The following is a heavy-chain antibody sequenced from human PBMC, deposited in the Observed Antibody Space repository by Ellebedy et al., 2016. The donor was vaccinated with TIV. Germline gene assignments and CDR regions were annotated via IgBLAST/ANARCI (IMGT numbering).Heavy chain of an antibody. CDR3: ARGGFWSFQD. V-gene: IGHV3-53*01. J-gene: IGHJ1*01. CDR2: ISTGDDT. Sequence: GESLKISCAASGFTVSSNYMTWVRQAPGKGLEWVSVISTGDDTYYDDSVRGRFTIPRDNSKNTVYLQMNRLRVDDTALYYLARGGFWSFQDWGQGTLVTVSS. CDR1: GFTVSSNY. D-gene: IGHD2-8*02.